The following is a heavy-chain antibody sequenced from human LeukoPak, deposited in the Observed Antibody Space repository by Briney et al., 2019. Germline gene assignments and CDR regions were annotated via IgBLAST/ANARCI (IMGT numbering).Heavy chain of an antibody. CDR1: GYTFTSYD. Sequence: ASVKVSCKASGYTFTSYDISWVRPATGQGLEWMGWMNPNSGNTGYAQRFQGRVTMTRNTSISTAYMELSSLRSEDTAVYYCARDPYYYDSSGYSDYWGQGTLVTVSS. CDR2: MNPNSGNT. J-gene: IGHJ4*02. CDR3: ARDPYYYDSSGYSDY. V-gene: IGHV1-8*01. D-gene: IGHD3-22*01.